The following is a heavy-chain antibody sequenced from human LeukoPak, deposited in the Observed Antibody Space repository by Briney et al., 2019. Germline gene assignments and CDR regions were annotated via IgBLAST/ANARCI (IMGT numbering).Heavy chain of an antibody. Sequence: ASVKVSCKASGYTFTSYGISWVRQAPGQGLEWMGWISAYNGYTNYAQKLQGRVTMTRDTSTSTAYLDLRSLRSDDTAVYYCARDLTHRRYYDNSGYQIVPAFRGQGTLVTVSS. D-gene: IGHD3-22*01. CDR3: ARDLTHRRYYDNSGYQIVPAF. J-gene: IGHJ4*02. CDR2: ISAYNGYT. V-gene: IGHV1-18*01. CDR1: GYTFTSYG.